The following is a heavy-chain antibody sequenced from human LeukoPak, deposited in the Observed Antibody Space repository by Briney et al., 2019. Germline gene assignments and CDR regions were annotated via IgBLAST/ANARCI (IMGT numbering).Heavy chain of an antibody. V-gene: IGHV4-34*01. CDR3: ASGGEMATITLGYYFDY. CDR2: INHSGST. D-gene: IGHD5-24*01. J-gene: IGHJ4*02. CDR1: GGSFSGYY. Sequence: SETLSLTCAVYGGSFSGYYWSWIRQPPGKGLEWIGEINHSGSTNYNPPPKSRVTISVDTSKNQFSLKLSSVTAADTAVYYCASGGEMATITLGYYFDYWGQGTLVTVSS.